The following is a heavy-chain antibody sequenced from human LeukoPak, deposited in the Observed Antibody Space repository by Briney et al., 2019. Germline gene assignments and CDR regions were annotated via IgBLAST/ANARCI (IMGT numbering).Heavy chain of an antibody. V-gene: IGHV3-7*04. J-gene: IGHJ4*02. CDR1: GFTFSSYG. CDR2: IKQDGSEK. D-gene: IGHD5-24*01. CDR3: ARDLHGYYFDY. Sequence: GGSLRLSCAASGFTFSSYGMSWVRQAPGKGLEWVASIKQDGSEKYYVDSVKGRFAISRDNAKNSLYLQMNSLRAEDTAVYYCARDLHGYYFDYWGQGTLVTVSS.